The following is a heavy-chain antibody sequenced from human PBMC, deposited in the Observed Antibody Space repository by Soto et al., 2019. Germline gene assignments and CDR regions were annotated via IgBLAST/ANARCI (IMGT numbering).Heavy chain of an antibody. V-gene: IGHV4-39*01. CDR3: ARHSGGDSGDY. CDR2: IFYTGST. J-gene: IGHJ4*01. D-gene: IGHD4-17*01. Sequence: SETLSLTCTVSGGSTSTSIYYWGWIRQPPGKGLEWIGSIFYTGSTYYNPSLKSRVTISVDTSKNQFSLKLSSVTAADTAVYYCARHSGGDSGDYWGQGTLVTVSS. CDR1: GGSTSTSIYY.